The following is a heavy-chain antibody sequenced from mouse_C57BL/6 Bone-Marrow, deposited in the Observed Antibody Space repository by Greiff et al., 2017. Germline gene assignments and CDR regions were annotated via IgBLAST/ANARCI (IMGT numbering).Heavy chain of an antibody. V-gene: IGHV5-2*01. CDR2: INSDGGST. CDR1: EYEFPSHD. CDR3: ARQVYYGSSYWYFDV. Sequence: EVKLMESGGGLVQPGESLKLSCESNEYEFPSHDMSWVRKTPEKRLELVAAINSDGGSTYYPDTMERRFIITRDNTKKTLYLQLSSLRSEDTAVYYCARQVYYGSSYWYFDVWGTGTTVTVSS. D-gene: IGHD1-1*01. J-gene: IGHJ1*03.